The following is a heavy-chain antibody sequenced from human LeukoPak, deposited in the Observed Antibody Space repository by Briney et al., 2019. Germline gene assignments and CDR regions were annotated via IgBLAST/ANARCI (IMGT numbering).Heavy chain of an antibody. D-gene: IGHD2-2*01. CDR2: IKQDGSEK. CDR3: AGALDSSSSRYQAFEY. Sequence: GGSLRLSCAASGFTFSNYWMSWLRQAPGKGLEWVANIKQDGSEKYYVDSVKGRFTISRDNAKNSLYLQMNSLRAEDTAVYYCAGALDSSSSRYQAFEYWGQGTLVTVSS. V-gene: IGHV3-7*01. J-gene: IGHJ4*02. CDR1: GFTFSNYW.